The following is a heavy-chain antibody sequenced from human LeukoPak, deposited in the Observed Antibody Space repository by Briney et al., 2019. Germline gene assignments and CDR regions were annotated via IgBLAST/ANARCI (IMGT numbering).Heavy chain of an antibody. V-gene: IGHV3-74*01. Sequence: PGGSLRLSCAASGFTFSGAWLHWVPQAPGKGLVWVSRINNDGTTTKYADSVKGRFTISRDNAKNTLYLQMNSLRAEDTAVYYRARVSGPGMNEYFHLWGQGTLVTVSS. CDR2: INNDGTTT. CDR1: GFTFSGAW. J-gene: IGHJ1*01. CDR3: ARVSGPGMNEYFHL. D-gene: IGHD3-10*01.